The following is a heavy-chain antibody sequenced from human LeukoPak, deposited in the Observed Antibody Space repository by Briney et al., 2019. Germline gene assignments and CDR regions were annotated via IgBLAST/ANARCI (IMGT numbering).Heavy chain of an antibody. Sequence: SETLSLTCAVSGGSISSGGYSWSWLRQPPGKGLEWIGYIYHSGSTYYNPSLKSRVTISVDRSKNQFSLKLSSVTAADTAVYYCARVPSMVRGGTYYYYGMDVWGQGTTVTVSS. J-gene: IGHJ6*02. D-gene: IGHD3-10*01. V-gene: IGHV4-30-2*01. CDR2: IYHSGST. CDR3: ARVPSMVRGGTYYYYGMDV. CDR1: GGSISSGGYS.